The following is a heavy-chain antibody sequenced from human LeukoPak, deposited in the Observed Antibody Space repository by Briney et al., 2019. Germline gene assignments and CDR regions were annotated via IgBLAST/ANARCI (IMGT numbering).Heavy chain of an antibody. CDR3: ARVGDDYTYFDC. V-gene: IGHV3-74*01. CDR1: GFTFSSYW. D-gene: IGHD4-11*01. J-gene: IGHJ4*02. CDR2: INSDGSST. Sequence: GGSLRLSCAASGFTFSSYWIHWVRQAPGKGLVWVSRINSDGSSTTYADSVKGRFTISRDNAKNTLYLQMNSLRAEDTAVYYCARVGDDYTYFDCWGQGTLVTVSS.